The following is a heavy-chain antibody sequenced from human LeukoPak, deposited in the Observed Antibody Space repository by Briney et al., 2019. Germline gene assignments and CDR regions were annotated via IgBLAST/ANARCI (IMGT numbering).Heavy chain of an antibody. CDR1: GGSISSSSYY. D-gene: IGHD6-13*01. Sequence: PSETLSLTCTVSGGSISSSSYYWSWIRQPPGKGLEWIGYIYYSGSTNYNPSLKSRVTISVDTSKNQFSLKLSSVTAADTAVYYCARGSWFEFDYWGQRTLVTVSS. J-gene: IGHJ4*02. CDR2: IYYSGST. CDR3: ARGSWFEFDY. V-gene: IGHV4-61*01.